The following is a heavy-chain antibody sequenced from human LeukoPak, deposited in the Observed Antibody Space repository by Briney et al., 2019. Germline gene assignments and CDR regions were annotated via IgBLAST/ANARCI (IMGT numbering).Heavy chain of an antibody. CDR1: GYTFTSYY. V-gene: IGHV1-46*01. CDR2: TNPSGGST. D-gene: IGHD3-22*01. J-gene: IGHJ5*02. CDR3: ARVAYYYDSSGYPTSDNWFDP. Sequence: ASVKVSCKASGYTFTSYYMHWVRQAPGQGLEWMGITNPSGGSTSYAQKFQGRVTMTRDTSTSTVYMELSSLRSEDTAVYYCARVAYYYDSSGYPTSDNWFDPWGQGTLVTVSS.